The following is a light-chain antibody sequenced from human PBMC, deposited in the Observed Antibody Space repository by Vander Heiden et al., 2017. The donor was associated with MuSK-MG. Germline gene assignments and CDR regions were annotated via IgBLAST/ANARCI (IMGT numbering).Light chain of an antibody. J-gene: IGKJ2*01. CDR2: AAS. Sequence: DIQMTQSPSSLSASVGDRVTITCRASQSISSYLNWYQQKPGKAPKLLIYAASSLQSGVPSRFSGSGHGTDFTLTISSRQPEDFAPYYCQQSYSNLPYTFGQGTKLEIK. CDR1: QSISSY. V-gene: IGKV1-39*01. CDR3: QQSYSNLPYT.